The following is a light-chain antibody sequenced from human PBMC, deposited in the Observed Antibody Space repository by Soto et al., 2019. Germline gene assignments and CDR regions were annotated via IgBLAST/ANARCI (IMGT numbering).Light chain of an antibody. CDR1: QSVSSY. CDR2: DAS. Sequence: EIVLTQSPATLSLSPGERATLSCRASQSVSSYLAWYQQKPGQAPRLLIYDASNRATGIPARFRGSGSGTDFTITISRIEPEYFAVYYWQRRNSLPRTFGPGTNVDIK. J-gene: IGKJ3*01. V-gene: IGKV3-11*01. CDR3: QRRNSLPRT.